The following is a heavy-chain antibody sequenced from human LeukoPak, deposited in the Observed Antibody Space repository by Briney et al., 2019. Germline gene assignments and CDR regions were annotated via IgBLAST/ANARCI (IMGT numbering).Heavy chain of an antibody. CDR3: ARVAEAAAFDY. Sequence: GGSLRLSCAASGFTFMSYWMSWVRQAPGKGLEWVANIKQDGSEKYYVDSVKGRCTISRDNAKNSLYLQMNSLRADDTAVYYCARVAEAAAFDYWGQGTLVTVSS. D-gene: IGHD6-13*01. CDR2: IKQDGSEK. V-gene: IGHV3-7*01. CDR1: GFTFMSYW. J-gene: IGHJ4*02.